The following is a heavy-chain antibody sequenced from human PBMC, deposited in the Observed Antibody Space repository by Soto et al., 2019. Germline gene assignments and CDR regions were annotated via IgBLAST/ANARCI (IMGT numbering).Heavy chain of an antibody. V-gene: IGHV3-7*01. Sequence: EVQLVESGGGLVQPGGSLRLSCEASGFMFSAYWMSWVRQDPRKGLEWVATISGGASDKFYVDSVRGRFTISRDDAKNSLYLQMNRLRDEDTVVYYSVREDCQRFDHWGQGTLVMVSS. J-gene: IGHJ4*02. CDR1: GFMFSAYW. CDR3: VREDCQRFDH. CDR2: ISGGASDK. D-gene: IGHD2-15*01.